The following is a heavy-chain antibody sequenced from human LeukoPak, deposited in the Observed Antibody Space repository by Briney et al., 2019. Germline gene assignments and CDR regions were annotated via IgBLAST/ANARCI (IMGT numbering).Heavy chain of an antibody. CDR3: ARDGGRDDSSGYPFGY. Sequence: ASVTVSCKASGYTFTGYYMHWVRQAPGQGLEWMGWINPNSGGTNYAQKFQGRVTMTRDTSISTAYMELSRLRSDDTAVYYCARDGGRDDSSGYPFGYWGQGTLVTVSS. J-gene: IGHJ4*02. CDR2: INPNSGGT. D-gene: IGHD3-22*01. V-gene: IGHV1-2*02. CDR1: GYTFTGYY.